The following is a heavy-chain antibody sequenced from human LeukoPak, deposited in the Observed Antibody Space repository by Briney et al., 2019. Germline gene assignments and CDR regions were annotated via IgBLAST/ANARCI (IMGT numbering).Heavy chain of an antibody. CDR1: EFIVTNYH. Sequence: GGSLRLSCAASEFIVTNYHMNWVCQAPGKGLEWVSNIFDDGTTYYADSVKGRFTISRDISKNTAYLQMNSLRVEDTAVYYCARDPNDGYALLDYWGQGTVVTVSS. D-gene: IGHD2-8*01. J-gene: IGHJ4*02. CDR2: IFDDGTT. V-gene: IGHV3-66*02. CDR3: ARDPNDGYALLDY.